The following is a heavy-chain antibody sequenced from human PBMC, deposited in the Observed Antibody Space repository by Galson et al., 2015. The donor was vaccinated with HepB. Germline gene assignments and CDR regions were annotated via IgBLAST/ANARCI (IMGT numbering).Heavy chain of an antibody. CDR2: ISGSGGTT. CDR1: EFTSSSYA. CDR3: AKDRSAGGSYFFDY. D-gene: IGHD1-26*01. J-gene: IGHJ4*02. Sequence: SLRLSCAVSEFTSSSYAMSWVRQAPGKGLEWVSAISGSGGTTYYADSVKGRFTISRDNTKNTLYLQMNSMRAEDTAIYYCAKDRSAGGSYFFDYWGQGTLVTVSS. V-gene: IGHV3-23*01.